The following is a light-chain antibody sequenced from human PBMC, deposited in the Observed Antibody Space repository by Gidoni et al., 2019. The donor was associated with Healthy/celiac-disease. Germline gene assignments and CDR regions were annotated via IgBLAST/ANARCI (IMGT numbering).Light chain of an antibody. CDR1: SSDVGGYHY. CDR3: SSYTSSSTLVV. V-gene: IGLV2-14*01. CDR2: EVS. Sequence: QSALTQPASVSGSPCQSITISCTGTSSDVGGYHYVSWYQQHPGKAPKLMIYEVSNRPSGVSNRFSGSKSGNTASLTISGLQAEDEADYYCSSYTSSSTLVVFGGGTKLTVL. J-gene: IGLJ2*01.